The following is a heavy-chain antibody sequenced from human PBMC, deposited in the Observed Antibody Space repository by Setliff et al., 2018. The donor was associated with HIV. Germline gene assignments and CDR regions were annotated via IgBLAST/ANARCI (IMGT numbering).Heavy chain of an antibody. Sequence: PSETLSLTCVASGYSINSDFYWGWLRQPPGMGLESPGRGLEWIGHIYHSGSTYYNPSLNSRVTMSIDMSKNQFSLSLTSVTAADTAIYYCARTWLHYGADIPRFDPWGQGVLVTVSS. CDR2: IYHSGST. CDR3: ARTWLHYGADIPRFDP. D-gene: IGHD4-17*01. J-gene: IGHJ5*02. V-gene: IGHV4-38-2*01. CDR1: GYSINSDFY.